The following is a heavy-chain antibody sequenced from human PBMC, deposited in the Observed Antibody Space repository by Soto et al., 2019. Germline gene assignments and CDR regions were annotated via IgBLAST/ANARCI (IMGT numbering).Heavy chain of an antibody. CDR2: INPYNANT. Sequence: QVQLVQSGTEVKKPGASVKVSCKTSGYTFTNHGINWVRQAPGQGLEWMGWINPYNANTNYAQKLQGRVTMTTDTASTTAYMDLRSLTSDDTAGYYCARDRVAGIWGDACDIWGQGTVVTVSS. CDR1: GYTFTNHG. J-gene: IGHJ3*02. CDR3: ARDRVAGIWGDACDI. V-gene: IGHV1-18*04. D-gene: IGHD3-16*01.